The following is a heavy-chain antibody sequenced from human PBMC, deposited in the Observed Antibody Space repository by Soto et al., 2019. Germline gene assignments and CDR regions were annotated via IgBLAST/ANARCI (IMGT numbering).Heavy chain of an antibody. CDR2: IKQDGSEI. J-gene: IGHJ4*02. CDR3: ARAVDADFRTDFDY. Sequence: PGWCLGLCCAASGFTFRRYWMSLVCQDPGKGLEWVANIKQDGSEIIRDAASARGRFTISRENAENSVYLEMDSLRAEDTALYYCARAVDADFRTDFDYWGRGTLVTAS. D-gene: IGHD4-17*01. CDR1: GFTFRRYW. V-gene: IGHV3-7*03.